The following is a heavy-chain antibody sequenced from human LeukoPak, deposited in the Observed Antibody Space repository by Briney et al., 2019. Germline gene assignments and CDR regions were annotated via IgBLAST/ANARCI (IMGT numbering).Heavy chain of an antibody. CDR1: GGSFSGYY. V-gene: IGHV4-34*01. CDR3: ARPVAEAFDI. Sequence: SETLSLTCAVYGGSFSGYYWSWIRQPPGKGLEWIGEINHSGSTNYNPSLKSRVTISVDTSKNQFSLKLSSVTAADTAVYYCARPVAEAFDIWGQGTMVTVSS. J-gene: IGHJ3*02. D-gene: IGHD5-12*01. CDR2: INHSGST.